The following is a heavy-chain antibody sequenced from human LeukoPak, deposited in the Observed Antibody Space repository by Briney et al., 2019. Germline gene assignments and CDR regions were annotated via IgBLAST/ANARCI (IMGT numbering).Heavy chain of an antibody. CDR3: ARVVRYSGSYYFEAFDI. CDR2: IYYSGST. D-gene: IGHD1-26*01. V-gene: IGHV4-61*08. Sequence: SQTLSLTCTVSGGSISSGGYYWSWIRQHPGKGLEWIGYIYYSGSTNYNPSLKSRVTISVDTSKNQFSLKLSSVTAADTAVYYCARVVRYSGSYYFEAFDIWGQGTMVTVSS. CDR1: GGSISSGGYY. J-gene: IGHJ3*02.